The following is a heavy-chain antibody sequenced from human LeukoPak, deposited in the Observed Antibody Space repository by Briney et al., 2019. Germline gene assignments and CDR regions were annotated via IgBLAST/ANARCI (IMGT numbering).Heavy chain of an antibody. CDR3: ARANNSSWHN. D-gene: IGHD6-13*01. CDR2: IKPDGSAE. CDR1: GFTFSSNW. J-gene: IGHJ4*02. Sequence: GGSLRLSCAASGFTFSSNWMSWVRHVPGRGLDWVANIKPDGSAEYYAASVKGRFTVSRDNAKNSLYLQMSSLRVEDTAVYYCARANNSSWHNWGQGTLVTVSS. V-gene: IGHV3-7*01.